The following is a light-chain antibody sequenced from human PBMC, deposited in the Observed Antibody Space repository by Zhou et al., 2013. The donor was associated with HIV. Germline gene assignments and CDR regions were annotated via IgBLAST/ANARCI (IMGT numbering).Light chain of an antibody. CDR1: QSISSW. V-gene: IGKV1-5*03. Sequence: IQMTQSPSTLSASVGDRVTITCRASQSISSWVAWYQQKPGKVPKLLIYKASSLESGVPSRFSGSGSGTDFTLTITSLQPDDFATYYCQQSYSTPRCSFGQGTKLEIK. J-gene: IGKJ2*04. CDR3: QQSYSTPRCS. CDR2: KAS.